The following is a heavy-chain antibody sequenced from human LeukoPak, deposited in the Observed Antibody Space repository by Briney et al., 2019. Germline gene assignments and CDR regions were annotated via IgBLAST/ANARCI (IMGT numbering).Heavy chain of an antibody. V-gene: IGHV3-7*01. J-gene: IGHJ4*02. Sequence: GGSLRLSCAASGFPFSDSWMDWVRQAPGKGMEWVANIKQDGSEKHYANSVKGRFTISRDNAKNSLFLQMNGLRAEDTAVYYCSRRLDYWGQGALVTVSS. CDR3: SRRLDY. CDR1: GFPFSDSW. CDR2: IKQDGSEK.